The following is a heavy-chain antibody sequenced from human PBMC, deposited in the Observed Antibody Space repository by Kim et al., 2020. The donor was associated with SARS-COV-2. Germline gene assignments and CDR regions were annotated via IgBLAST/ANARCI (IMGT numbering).Heavy chain of an antibody. CDR2: ISSSGSTI. V-gene: IGHV3-48*03. CDR3: ARDRPGITIFGVVIRDPLMAV. CDR1: GFTFSSYE. J-gene: IGHJ6*02. D-gene: IGHD3-3*01. Sequence: GGSLRLSCAASGFTFSSYEMNWVRQAPGKGLEWVSYISSSGSTIYYADSVKGRFTISRDNAKNSLYLQMNSLRAEDTAVYYCARDRPGITIFGVVIRDPLMAVGGQGTTVTLSS.